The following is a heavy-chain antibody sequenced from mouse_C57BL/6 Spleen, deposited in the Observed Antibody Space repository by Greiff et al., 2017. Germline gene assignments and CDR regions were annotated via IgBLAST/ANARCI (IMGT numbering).Heavy chain of an antibody. D-gene: IGHD2-10*02. V-gene: IGHV1-72*01. J-gene: IGHJ2*01. CDR3: AREGGYVSLFDY. CDR2: IDPNSGGN. CDR1: GYTFTSYW. Sequence: QVQLQQSGAELVKPGASVKLSCKASGYTFTSYWMHWVKQRPGRGLEWIGRIDPNSGGNKYNEKFKSKATLTVDKPSGTAYMQLISLTSEDSAVYNFAREGGYVSLFDYWGQGTTLTVSS.